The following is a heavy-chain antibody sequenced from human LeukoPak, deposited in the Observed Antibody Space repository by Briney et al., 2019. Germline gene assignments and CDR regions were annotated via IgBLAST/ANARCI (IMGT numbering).Heavy chain of an antibody. V-gene: IGHV3-66*01. CDR3: ARDSRGYGSGRGGYYYMDV. Sequence: GGSLRLSCAASGFTVSSNYMSWVRQAPGKGLEWVSVIYSGGSTYYADSVKGRFTISRDNSKNTLYLQMNSLRAEDTAVYYCARDSRGYGSGRGGYYYMDVWGKGTTVTISS. CDR1: GFTVSSNY. J-gene: IGHJ6*03. CDR2: IYSGGST. D-gene: IGHD3-10*01.